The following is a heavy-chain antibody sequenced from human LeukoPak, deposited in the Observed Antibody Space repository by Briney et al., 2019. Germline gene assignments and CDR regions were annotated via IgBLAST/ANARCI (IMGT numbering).Heavy chain of an antibody. Sequence: PSETLSLTCAVYGGSFSGYYWSWIRQPPGKGLEWIGEINHSGSTNYNPSLKSRVTISVDTSKNQLSLKLSSVTAADTAVYYCARGPYRGVTFLNWFDPWGQGTLVTVSS. V-gene: IGHV4-34*01. CDR3: ARGPYRGVTFLNWFDP. D-gene: IGHD3-10*01. CDR1: GGSFSGYY. J-gene: IGHJ5*02. CDR2: INHSGST.